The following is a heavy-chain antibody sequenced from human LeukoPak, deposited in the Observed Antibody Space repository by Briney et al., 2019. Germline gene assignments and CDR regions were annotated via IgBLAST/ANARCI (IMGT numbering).Heavy chain of an antibody. D-gene: IGHD5-18*01. Sequence: PSETLSLTCTVSGDSISSYYWSWIRQPPGKGLEWIGYIYYTGSTKYNPSLKSRVTISLATSKNQFSLKLTSVTAADTAVYSCARTRRGYTYGFRSRELLKAFDIWGQGTVVTVSS. CDR1: GDSISSYY. CDR3: ARTRRGYTYGFRSRELLKAFDI. CDR2: IYYTGST. V-gene: IGHV4-59*01. J-gene: IGHJ3*02.